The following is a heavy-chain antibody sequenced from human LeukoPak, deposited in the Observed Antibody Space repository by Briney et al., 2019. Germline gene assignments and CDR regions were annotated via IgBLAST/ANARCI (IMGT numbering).Heavy chain of an antibody. D-gene: IGHD5-24*01. J-gene: IGHJ4*02. CDR3: AGSSRDGYNRFDY. CDR1: GGTFISYA. V-gene: IGHV1-69*05. CDR2: IIPIFGTT. Sequence: ASVKVSCKASGGTFISYAISWVRQAPGQGLEWMGGIIPIFGTTKYVQKFQGRVTITTDEFTSTVYMELSSLRSEDTAVHYCAGSSRDGYNRFDYWGQGTLVTVSS.